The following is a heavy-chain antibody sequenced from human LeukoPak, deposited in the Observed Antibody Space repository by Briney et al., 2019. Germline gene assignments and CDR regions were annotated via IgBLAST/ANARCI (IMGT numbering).Heavy chain of an antibody. J-gene: IGHJ1*01. CDR3: ARSFSTGSGYYPEHLQH. V-gene: IGHV1-2*02. D-gene: IGHD2-15*01. CDR2: INPNTRDT. CDR1: GYTFTGYY. Sequence: ASVKVSCKASGYTFTGYYMHWVRQAPGQGLEWMGWINPNTRDTNYAQKFRGRVTMTRDTSSSTVYMELIRLRSDDTAVYYCARSFSTGSGYYPEHLQHWGPGTLVTVSS.